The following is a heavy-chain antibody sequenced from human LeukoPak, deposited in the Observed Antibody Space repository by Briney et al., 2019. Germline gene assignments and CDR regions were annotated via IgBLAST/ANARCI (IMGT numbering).Heavy chain of an antibody. D-gene: IGHD4-17*01. Sequence: SVKVSCKASGGTFSSYAISWVRQAPGQGLEWVGRIIPIFGTANYAQKFQGRATITTDESTGTAYMELSSLRSEDTAVYYCARDWGVTVKNYYYMDVWGKGTTVTVSS. CDR3: ARDWGVTVKNYYYMDV. J-gene: IGHJ6*03. V-gene: IGHV1-69*05. CDR2: IIPIFGTA. CDR1: GGTFSSYA.